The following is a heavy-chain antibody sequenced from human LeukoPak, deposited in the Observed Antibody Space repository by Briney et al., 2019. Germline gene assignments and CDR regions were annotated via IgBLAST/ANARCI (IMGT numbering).Heavy chain of an antibody. Sequence: PSETLSLTCTVSGGSISSGSYYWSWIRQPAGKGLEWIGRIYTSGSTNYNPSLKSRVTISVDTSKNQFSLKLSSVTAADTAVYYCARDGRGGYDFHYYYGMDVWGQGTTVTASS. CDR3: ARDGRGGYDFHYYYGMDV. CDR2: IYTSGST. D-gene: IGHD5-12*01. V-gene: IGHV4-61*02. J-gene: IGHJ6*02. CDR1: GGSISSGSYY.